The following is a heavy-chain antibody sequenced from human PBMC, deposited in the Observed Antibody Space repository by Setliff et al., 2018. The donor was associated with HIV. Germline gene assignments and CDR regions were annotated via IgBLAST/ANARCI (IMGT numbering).Heavy chain of an antibody. CDR3: ARAESRRGAGYQYMDV. CDR2: IFRGVTT. D-gene: IGHD2-2*01. J-gene: IGHJ6*03. Sequence: SETLSLTCAVSGYPIIEAYYWLRIRQSPTKGLEYIGIIFRGVTTYYNPSLRSRVALSMDTWKNQFSLRLSSVTAADTAIIYCARAESRRGAGYQYMDVWAKGPRSPSP. CDR1: GYPIIEAYY. V-gene: IGHV4-38-2*01.